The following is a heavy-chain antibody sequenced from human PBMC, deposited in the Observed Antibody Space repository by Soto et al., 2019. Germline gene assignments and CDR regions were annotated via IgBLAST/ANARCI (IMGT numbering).Heavy chain of an antibody. CDR3: AKENSAGYYMDV. D-gene: IGHD5-18*01. Sequence: SETLSLTCTVSGGSISSYYWSWIRQPPGKGLEWIGYIYYSGSTNYNPSLKSRVTISVDTSKNQFSLKLSSVTAADTAVYYCAKENSAGYYMDVWGKGTTVTVSS. V-gene: IGHV4-59*01. J-gene: IGHJ6*03. CDR2: IYYSGST. CDR1: GGSISSYY.